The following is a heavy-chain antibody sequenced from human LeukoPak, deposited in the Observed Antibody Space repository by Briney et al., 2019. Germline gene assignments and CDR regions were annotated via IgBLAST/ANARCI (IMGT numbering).Heavy chain of an antibody. D-gene: IGHD3-3*01. V-gene: IGHV4-39*01. CDR2: IYYSGST. CDR3: AGTIFGVPESHWFDP. Sequence: SQTLSLTCTVSGGSISSGGYYWGWIRQPPGKGLEWIGSIYYSGSTYYNPSLKSRVTISVDTSKNQFSLKLSSVTAADTAVYYCAGTIFGVPESHWFDPWGQGTLVTVSS. J-gene: IGHJ5*02. CDR1: GGSISSGGYY.